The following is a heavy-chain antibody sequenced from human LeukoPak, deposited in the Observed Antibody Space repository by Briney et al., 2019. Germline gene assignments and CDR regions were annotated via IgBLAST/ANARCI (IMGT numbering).Heavy chain of an antibody. V-gene: IGHV3-23*01. J-gene: IGHJ6*02. CDR1: GFTFSSYA. CDR3: AKDRGSGLPNYYYGMDV. Sequence: SGGSLGLSCAASGFTFSSYAMSWVRQAPGKGLEWVSAISGSGGSTYYADSVKGRFTISRDNSKNTLYLQMNSLRAEDTAVYYCAKDRGSGLPNYYYGMDVWGQGTTVTVSS. D-gene: IGHD6-19*01. CDR2: ISGSGGST.